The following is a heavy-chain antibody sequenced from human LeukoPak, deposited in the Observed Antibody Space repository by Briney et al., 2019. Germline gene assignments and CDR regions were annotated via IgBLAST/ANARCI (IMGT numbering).Heavy chain of an antibody. CDR1: GGTFSSYA. Sequence: ASVTVSCKASGGTFSSYAISWVRQAPGQGLEWMGRIIPILGIANYAQKFQGRVTITADKSTSTAYMELSSLRSEDTAVYYCARVPCSGGSCPSYFDYWGQGTLVTVSS. CDR3: ARVPCSGGSCPSYFDY. V-gene: IGHV1-69*04. D-gene: IGHD2-15*01. J-gene: IGHJ4*02. CDR2: IIPILGIA.